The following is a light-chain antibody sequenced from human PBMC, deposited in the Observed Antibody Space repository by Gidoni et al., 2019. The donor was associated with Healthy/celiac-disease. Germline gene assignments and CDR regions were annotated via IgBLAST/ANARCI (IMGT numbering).Light chain of an antibody. Sequence: EVVMTPSPLPLPVTLGQPASISCRSSQSLVYSDSNTYLNWFQQRPGQSPRRLIYTVSNRDSGVPERFSGRGSGTDITLKISRVEAENVVVYYCMQGTHWPPDTFGGGTKVEIK. CDR1: QSLVYSDSNTY. CDR2: TVS. CDR3: MQGTHWPPDT. V-gene: IGKV2-30*01. J-gene: IGKJ4*01.